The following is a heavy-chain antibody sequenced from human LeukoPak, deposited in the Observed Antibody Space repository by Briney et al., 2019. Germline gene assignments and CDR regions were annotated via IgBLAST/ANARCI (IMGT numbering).Heavy chain of an antibody. CDR2: ISGSGGST. D-gene: IGHD3-22*01. CDR1: GFTFSSYA. J-gene: IGHJ4*02. V-gene: IGHV3-23*01. Sequence: GGSLRLSCAASGFTFSSYAMSWVRQAPGKGLEWVSAISGSGGSTYYADSVKGRFTISRDNAKNSLYLQMNSLRAEDTALYYCAREYYYDSTFFDYWGQGTLVTVSS. CDR3: AREYYYDSTFFDY.